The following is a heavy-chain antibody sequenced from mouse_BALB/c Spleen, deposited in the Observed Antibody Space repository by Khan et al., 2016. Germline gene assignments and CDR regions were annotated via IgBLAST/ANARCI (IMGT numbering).Heavy chain of an antibody. Sequence: VQLQQSDPDLVKPGASVKISCKASGYSFTAYYMYWVKQSHGKSLEWIGRINPNNGATTFNQKFKGKAILTVDKSSTTAYMELRSLASEDSAVYYSARDDCVNWGQGTTLTVSS. V-gene: IGHV1-18*01. CDR1: GYSFTAYY. J-gene: IGHJ2*01. CDR2: INPNNGAT. CDR3: ARDDCVN. D-gene: IGHD2-4*01.